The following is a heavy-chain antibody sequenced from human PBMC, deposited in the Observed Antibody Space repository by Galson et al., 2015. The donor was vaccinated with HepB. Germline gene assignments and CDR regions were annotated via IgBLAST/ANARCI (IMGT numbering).Heavy chain of an antibody. CDR2: IWYDGSNK. V-gene: IGHV3-33*06. Sequence: SLRLSCAASGFTFSSYGMHWVRHAPGKGLEWVAVIWYDGSNKYYADSVKGRFTISRDNSKNTLYLQMNSLRVEDTAIYYCGKVAILRAIPHYFDYWGQGTLVSVSS. J-gene: IGHJ4*02. CDR3: GKVAILRAIPHYFDY. CDR1: GFTFSSYG.